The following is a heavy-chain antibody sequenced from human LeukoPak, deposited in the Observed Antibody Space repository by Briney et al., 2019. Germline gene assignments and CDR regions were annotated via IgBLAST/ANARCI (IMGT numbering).Heavy chain of an antibody. CDR3: ANEWYGYFDH. Sequence: PGGSLRLSCAASGFTFSSYAMTWVRQAPGKGLEWVSSITSAGTTYYTDSVQGRFTISRDNSRNTLYLQLNSLRAEDTAVYYCANEWYGYFDHWGQGTLVTVSS. CDR1: GFTFSSYA. V-gene: IGHV3-23*01. J-gene: IGHJ4*02. D-gene: IGHD1-14*01. CDR2: ITSAGTT.